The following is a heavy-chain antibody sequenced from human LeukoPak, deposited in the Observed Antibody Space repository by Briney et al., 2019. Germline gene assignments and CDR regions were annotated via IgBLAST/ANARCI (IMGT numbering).Heavy chain of an antibody. V-gene: IGHV4-59*01. Sequence: SETLSLTCTGSGGSISSYYWSWIRQPPGKGLEWIGYIYYSGSTNYNPSLKSRVTISVDTSKNQFSLKLSSVTAADTAVYYCARGEAALGYWGQGTLVTVSS. D-gene: IGHD6-13*01. CDR2: IYYSGST. CDR1: GGSISSYY. CDR3: ARGEAALGY. J-gene: IGHJ4*02.